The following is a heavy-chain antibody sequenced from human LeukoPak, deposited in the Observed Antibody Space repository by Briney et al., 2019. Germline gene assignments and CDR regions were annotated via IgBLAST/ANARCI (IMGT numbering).Heavy chain of an antibody. CDR1: GFTFSSYG. J-gene: IGHJ6*02. V-gene: IGHV3-30*02. Sequence: GGFLRLSCAASGFTFSSYGMHWVRQAPGKGLEWVAFIRYDGSNKYYADSVKGRFTISRDNSKNTLYLQINSLRAEDTAVYYCARDLLGDYYHYGMDVWGQGTTVTVSS. D-gene: IGHD2-21*01. CDR3: ARDLLGDYYHYGMDV. CDR2: IRYDGSNK.